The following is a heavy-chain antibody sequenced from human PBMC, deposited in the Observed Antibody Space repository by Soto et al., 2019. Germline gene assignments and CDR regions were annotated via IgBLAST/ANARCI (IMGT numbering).Heavy chain of an antibody. V-gene: IGHV4-31*03. Sequence: QVQLQESGPGLVKPSQTLSLTCTVSGGSISSGGYYWSWIRQHPGKGLEWIGYIYYSGSTYYNPSLKSRVTISVDTSKNQFSLKLSSVTATDTAVYYCARDRGSSTSLFWFDPWGQGTLVTVSS. CDR3: ARDRGSSTSLFWFDP. D-gene: IGHD2-2*01. CDR1: GGSISSGGYY. CDR2: IYYSGST. J-gene: IGHJ5*02.